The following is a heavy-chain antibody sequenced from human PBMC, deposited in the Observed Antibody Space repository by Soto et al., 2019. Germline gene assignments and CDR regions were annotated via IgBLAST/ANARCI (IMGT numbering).Heavy chain of an antibody. CDR2: INWNSRSV. D-gene: IGHD4-17*01. V-gene: IGHV3-9*01. CDR1: GFNFEDYG. Sequence: HPGGSLRLSCEVPGFNFEDYGIHWVRQRPGKGLEWVSGINWNSRSVAYADSVKGRFTISRDNAKNSLYLQMNSLGVEDTAFYYCAKDSFYRGDYFYALDVWGQGTTVTVSS. CDR3: AKDSFYRGDYFYALDV. J-gene: IGHJ6*02.